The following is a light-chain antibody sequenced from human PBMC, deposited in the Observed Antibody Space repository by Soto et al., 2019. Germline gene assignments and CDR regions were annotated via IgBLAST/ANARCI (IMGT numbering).Light chain of an antibody. CDR1: QSVSRSY. CDR3: QQSDT. Sequence: DIVMTQSPDSLAVSLGERATLSCRASQSVSRSYLGWYQQKPGQAPRLLMYGASIRAAGVPDRFSGSGSGTEFTLTISRLEPEDFAVYYCQQSDTFGQGTRLEIK. CDR2: GAS. J-gene: IGKJ5*01. V-gene: IGKV3-20*01.